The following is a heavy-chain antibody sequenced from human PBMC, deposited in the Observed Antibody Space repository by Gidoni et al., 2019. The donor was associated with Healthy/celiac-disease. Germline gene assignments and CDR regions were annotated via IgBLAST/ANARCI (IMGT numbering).Heavy chain of an antibody. CDR1: GGTFSSYA. CDR2: IIPIFGTA. Sequence: QVQLVQSGAEVRKPGSSVKVSCKASGGTFSSYAIRWARQAPGQGLEWMGGIIPIFGTANYAQKFQGRVTITADESTSTAYMELSSLRSEDTAVYYCARDNGAAGTEWFDPWGQGTLVTVSS. D-gene: IGHD6-13*01. J-gene: IGHJ5*02. CDR3: ARDNGAAGTEWFDP. V-gene: IGHV1-69*01.